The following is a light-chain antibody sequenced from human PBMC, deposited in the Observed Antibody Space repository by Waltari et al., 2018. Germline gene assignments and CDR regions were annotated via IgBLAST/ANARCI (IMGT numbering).Light chain of an antibody. CDR2: KAS. V-gene: IGKV1-5*03. CDR1: QSISNW. Sequence: DVQMTQSPSTLSASVGDRVTITCRASQSISNWLAWYQQKPGKAPKVLIYKASNLESGVPSRFSGSGSGTEFTLTISSLQSDDCATYYCQQYSTYSRTFGQGTKVEIK. CDR3: QQYSTYSRT. J-gene: IGKJ1*01.